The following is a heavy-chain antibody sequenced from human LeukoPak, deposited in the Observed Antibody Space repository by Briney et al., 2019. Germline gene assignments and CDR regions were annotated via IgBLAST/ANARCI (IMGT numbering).Heavy chain of an antibody. V-gene: IGHV1-18*01. CDR2: FSPYDGYT. D-gene: IGHD1-20*01. J-gene: IGHJ3*01. CDR3: VRVWPPNAVDRGMTYADFTALDV. CDR1: NYTFSSYG. Sequence: APVKVSCKASNYTFSSYGLSWVRQAPGQRLQWVGWFSPYDGYTNYAQKFQDRVTMSIDKSAPTVDTELRRVRLDDTAVYYCVRVWPPNAVDRGMTYADFTALDVWGQGTTVIVSS.